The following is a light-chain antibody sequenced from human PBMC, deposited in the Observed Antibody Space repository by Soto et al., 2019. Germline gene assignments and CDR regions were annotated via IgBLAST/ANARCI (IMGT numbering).Light chain of an antibody. CDR2: GAF. CDR1: QSVSSY. V-gene: IGKV3-15*01. Sequence: EIVLTQSPATLSLSPGERATLSCGASQSVSSYLAWYQQKPGQAPSLLIYGAFTRATGIPARFSGTGSGTEVTLTISSLQSEDFALYYCQQYNDWPLTFGQGTKVDIK. J-gene: IGKJ1*01. CDR3: QQYNDWPLT.